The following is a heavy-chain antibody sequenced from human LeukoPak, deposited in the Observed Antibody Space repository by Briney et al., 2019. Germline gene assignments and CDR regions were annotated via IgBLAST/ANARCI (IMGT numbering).Heavy chain of an antibody. Sequence: GGSLRLSCAASGFTFSSYEVNWVRQAPGKGLEWVSYISSSGSTIYYADSVKGRFTISRDNAKNSLYLQMNSLRAEDTAVYYCARAAGYELFDYWGQGTLVTVSS. D-gene: IGHD5-12*01. CDR3: ARAAGYELFDY. CDR2: ISSSGSTI. V-gene: IGHV3-48*03. J-gene: IGHJ4*02. CDR1: GFTFSSYE.